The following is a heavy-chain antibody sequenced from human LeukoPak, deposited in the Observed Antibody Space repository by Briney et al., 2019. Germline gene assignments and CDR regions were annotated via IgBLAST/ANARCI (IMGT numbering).Heavy chain of an antibody. CDR2: IYSGGST. CDR1: GFTVSSNY. D-gene: IGHD3-10*01. V-gene: IGHV3-53*01. Sequence: GGSLRLSCAASGFTVSSNYMSWVRQAPGKGLEWVSVIYSGGSTYYADSVKGRFTISRDNSKNTLYLQMNSLRAEDTAVYYCARGTSMVRGVTYFDYWGQGTLVTVSS. J-gene: IGHJ4*02. CDR3: ARGTSMVRGVTYFDY.